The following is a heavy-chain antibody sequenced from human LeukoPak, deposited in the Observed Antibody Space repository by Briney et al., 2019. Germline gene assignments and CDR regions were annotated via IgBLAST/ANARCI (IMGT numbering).Heavy chain of an antibody. J-gene: IGHJ4*02. CDR3: ARKKLQDYDYVWGSYRYRGPFDY. D-gene: IGHD3-16*02. CDR2: INHSGST. Sequence: PSETLSLTCAAYGGSFSGYYWSWIRQPPGKGLEWIGEINHSGSTNYNPSLKSRVTISVDTSKNQFSLKLSSVTAADTAVYYCARKKLQDYDYVWGSYRYRGPFDYWGQGTLVTVSS. V-gene: IGHV4-34*01. CDR1: GGSFSGYY.